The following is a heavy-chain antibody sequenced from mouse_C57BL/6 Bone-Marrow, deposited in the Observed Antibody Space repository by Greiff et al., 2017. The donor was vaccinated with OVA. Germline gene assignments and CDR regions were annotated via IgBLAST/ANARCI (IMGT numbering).Heavy chain of an antibody. J-gene: IGHJ1*03. CDR2: IWSGGST. D-gene: IGHD1-1*01. CDR1: GFSLTSYG. V-gene: IGHV2-4*01. CDR3: AKTGFITTVVATLDWYFDV. Sequence: QVQLQQSGPGLVQPSQSLSITCTVSGFSLTSYGVHWVRQPPGKGLEWLGVIWSGGSTDYNADFISRLSISKDNSKSQVFFKMNSLQADDTAIYYCAKTGFITTVVATLDWYFDVWGTGTTVTVSS.